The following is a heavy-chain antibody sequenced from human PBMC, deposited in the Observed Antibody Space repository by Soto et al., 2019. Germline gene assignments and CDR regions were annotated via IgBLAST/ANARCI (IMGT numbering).Heavy chain of an antibody. CDR3: AKDDTPAGPPFDY. V-gene: IGHV3-30*18. Sequence: QVQLVESGGGVVQPGRSLRLSCAASGFTFSSYGMHWVRQAPGKGLEWVAVISYDGSNKYYADSVKGRFTISRDNSKNTPYLQMNSLRAEDTAVYYCAKDDTPAGPPFDYWGQGTLVTVSS. CDR2: ISYDGSNK. J-gene: IGHJ4*02. D-gene: IGHD2-2*01. CDR1: GFTFSSYG.